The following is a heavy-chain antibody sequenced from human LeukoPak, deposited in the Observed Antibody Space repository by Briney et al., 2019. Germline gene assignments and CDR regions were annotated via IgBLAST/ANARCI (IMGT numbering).Heavy chain of an antibody. CDR1: GYTFTSYY. Sequence: ASVKVSCKASGYTFTSYYMHWVRQAPGQGLEWMGIINPSGGSTSYAQKFQGRVTMTRDTSTSTVYMELSSLRSEDTAVYYCARDSVKHFVLLPAGFLDYWGRGPRVPVSS. V-gene: IGHV1-46*03. D-gene: IGHD2-2*01. J-gene: IGHJ4*02. CDR3: ARDSVKHFVLLPAGFLDY. CDR2: INPSGGST.